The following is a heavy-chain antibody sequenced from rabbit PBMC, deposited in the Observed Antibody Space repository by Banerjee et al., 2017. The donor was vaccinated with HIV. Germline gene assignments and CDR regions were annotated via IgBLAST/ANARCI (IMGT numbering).Heavy chain of an antibody. CDR1: GFSFSSSYW. V-gene: IGHV1S40*01. J-gene: IGHJ4*01. CDR2: IDTGSSGRT. D-gene: IGHD1-1*01. Sequence: QSLEESGGDLVKPGASLTLTCTASGFSFSSSYWICWVRQAPGKGLEWIACIDTGSSGRTYYASWAKGRFTISKTSSTTVTLQMTSLTAADTATYFCARDGASGYNFNLWGPGTLVTVS. CDR3: ARDGASGYNFNL.